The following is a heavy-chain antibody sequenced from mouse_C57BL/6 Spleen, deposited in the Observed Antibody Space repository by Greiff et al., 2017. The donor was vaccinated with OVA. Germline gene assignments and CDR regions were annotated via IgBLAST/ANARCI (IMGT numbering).Heavy chain of an antibody. V-gene: IGHV1-82*01. CDR1: GYAFSSSW. D-gene: IGHD4-1*02. CDR2: IYPGDGDT. J-gene: IGHJ2*01. CDR3: ARGGTNWDAFDY. Sequence: QVQLQQSGPELVKPGASVTISCKASGYAFSSSWMNWVKQRPGTGLEWIGRIYPGDGDTNYNGKFKGKATLTADKSSSTAYMQLSSLTSEDSAVYFCARGGTNWDAFDYWGQGTTLTVSS.